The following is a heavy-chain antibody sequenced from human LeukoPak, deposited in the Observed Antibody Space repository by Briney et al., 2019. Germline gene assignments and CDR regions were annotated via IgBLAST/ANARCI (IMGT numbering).Heavy chain of an antibody. V-gene: IGHV1-18*01. CDR3: ARSLRYFDWFQDAFDI. CDR1: SYTFTRYG. D-gene: IGHD3-9*01. Sequence: GASVKVSCKASSYTFTRYGISWVRQAPGQGLEWMGWISGSNGNTNYAQKLQGRVTMTTDTSTSTAYMELRSLRSDDTAVYYCARSLRYFDWFQDAFDIWGQGTMVTVSS. J-gene: IGHJ3*02. CDR2: ISGSNGNT.